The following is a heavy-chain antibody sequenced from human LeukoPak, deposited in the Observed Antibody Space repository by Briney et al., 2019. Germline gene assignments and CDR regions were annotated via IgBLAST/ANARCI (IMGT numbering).Heavy chain of an antibody. Sequence: ASVKVSCKASGYTFTSYGISWVRQAPGQGLEWMGWISAYNGNTNYAQKLQGRVTMTTDTSTSTAYMELRSLTSDDTAMYYCARVPSYSGQDHGGDYWGQGTVVTVSS. D-gene: IGHD5-12*01. J-gene: IGHJ4*02. CDR3: ARVPSYSGQDHGGDY. CDR2: ISAYNGNT. V-gene: IGHV1-18*01. CDR1: GYTFTSYG.